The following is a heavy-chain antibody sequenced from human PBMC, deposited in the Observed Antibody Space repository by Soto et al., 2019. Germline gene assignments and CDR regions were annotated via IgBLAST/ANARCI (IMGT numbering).Heavy chain of an antibody. CDR2: IYYSGST. J-gene: IGHJ6*02. D-gene: IGHD5-18*01. V-gene: IGHV4-61*01. Sequence: SSATLSLTCPVSDGSVSSGSYYWSWIRQPPGKGLEWIGYIYYSGSTNYNPSLKSRVTISVDTSKNQFSLKLSSVTAADTAVYYCARGTVDTAMVTLDGMDVWGQGTTVTVFS. CDR1: DGSVSSGSYY. CDR3: ARGTVDTAMVTLDGMDV.